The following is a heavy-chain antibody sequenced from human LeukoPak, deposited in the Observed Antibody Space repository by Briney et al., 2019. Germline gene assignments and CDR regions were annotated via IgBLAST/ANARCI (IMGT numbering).Heavy chain of an antibody. J-gene: IGHJ4*02. V-gene: IGHV4-4*02. CDR1: GGSITSNDW. D-gene: IGHD1/OR15-1a*01. CDR2: IYHSGST. CDR3: ARDRHWTNDWVFDS. Sequence: SETLSLTCAVSGGSITSNDWWSWVRQTPGKGLEWIGEIYHSGSTNYNPSLKSRVSISVDSSNYQFSLRLTSVTAADTAVYYCARDRHWTNDWVFDSWGQGTLVTVSS.